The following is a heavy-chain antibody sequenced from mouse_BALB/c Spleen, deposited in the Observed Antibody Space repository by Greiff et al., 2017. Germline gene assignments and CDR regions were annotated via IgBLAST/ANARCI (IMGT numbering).Heavy chain of an antibody. D-gene: IGHD2-10*02. CDR2: INPDSSTI. Sequence: EASGFDFSRYWMSWVRQAPGKGLEWIGEINPDSSTINYTPSLKDKFIISRDNAKNTLYLQMSKVRSEDTALYYCARPKYGNYVYFDYWGQGTTLTVSS. V-gene: IGHV4-1*02. CDR1: GFDFSRYW. CDR3: ARPKYGNYVYFDY. J-gene: IGHJ2*01.